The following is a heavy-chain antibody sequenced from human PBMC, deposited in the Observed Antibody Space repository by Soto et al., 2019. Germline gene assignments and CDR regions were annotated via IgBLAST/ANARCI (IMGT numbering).Heavy chain of an antibody. CDR2: IYYSGST. Sequence: SETLSLTCTVSGGSISSYYWSWIRQPPGKGLEWIGYIYYSGSTNYNPSLKSRVTISVDTSKNQFSLKLSSVTAADTAVYYCAREGFWSGHNWFDPWGQGTLVTVSS. CDR1: GGSISSYY. CDR3: AREGFWSGHNWFDP. J-gene: IGHJ5*02. D-gene: IGHD3-3*01. V-gene: IGHV4-59*01.